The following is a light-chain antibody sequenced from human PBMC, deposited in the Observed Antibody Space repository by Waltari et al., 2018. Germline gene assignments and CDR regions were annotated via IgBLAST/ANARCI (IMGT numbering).Light chain of an antibody. CDR1: QSLLHSNGYNY. Sequence: DLVMTQSPLSLPVPPGEQASISCRSSQSLLHSNGYNYLDWYLQKPGQSPQLLIYLGSNRASGVPDRFSGSGSGTDFTLKVSRVEAEDVGVYYCMQALQTSYTFGQGTKLEIK. CDR3: MQALQTSYT. V-gene: IGKV2-28*01. J-gene: IGKJ2*01. CDR2: LGS.